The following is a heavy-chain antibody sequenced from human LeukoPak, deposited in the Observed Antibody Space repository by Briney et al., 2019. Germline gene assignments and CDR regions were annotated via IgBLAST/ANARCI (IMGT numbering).Heavy chain of an antibody. Sequence: SETLSLTCTVSGGSISSYYWSWIRQPPGKGLEWIGYIYYSGSTNYNPSLKSRVTISVDTSKNQFSLKLSSVTAADTAVYYCARASRWLPVDYWGQGTLVTVSS. J-gene: IGHJ4*02. D-gene: IGHD5-24*01. CDR3: ARASRWLPVDY. V-gene: IGHV4-59*01. CDR2: IYYSGST. CDR1: GGSISSYY.